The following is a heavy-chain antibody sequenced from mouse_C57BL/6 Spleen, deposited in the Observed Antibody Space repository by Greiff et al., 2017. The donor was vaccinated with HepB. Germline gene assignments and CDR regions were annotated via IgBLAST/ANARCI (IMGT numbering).Heavy chain of an antibody. D-gene: IGHD2-4*01. CDR3: ARADYDAVAY. J-gene: IGHJ3*01. V-gene: IGHV1-64*01. CDR2: IHPNSGST. Sequence: QVQLQQSGAELVKPGASVKLSCKASGYTFTSYWMHWVKQRPGQGLEWIGMIHPNSGSTNYNEKFKSKATLTVDKSSSTAYMQLSSLTSEDSAVYYCARADYDAVAYWGQGTLVTVSA. CDR1: GYTFTSYW.